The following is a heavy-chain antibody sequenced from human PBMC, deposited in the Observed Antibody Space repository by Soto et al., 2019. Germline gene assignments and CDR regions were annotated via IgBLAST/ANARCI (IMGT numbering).Heavy chain of an antibody. J-gene: IGHJ5*02. Sequence: GAPVTVSSKASGYTFTSYAMHWVRHAPGQRLEWMGWINAGNGKTKYSQKFQGRVTITRDTSPSTAYMERSSLRSEDTAVYYWARVPVPSSGCYGLWSGSLREGDNWFDPWGQGTLVTVTS. V-gene: IGHV1-3*01. CDR3: ARVPVPSSGCYGLWSGSLREGDNWFDP. CDR1: GYTFTSYA. CDR2: INAGNGKT. D-gene: IGHD3-3*01.